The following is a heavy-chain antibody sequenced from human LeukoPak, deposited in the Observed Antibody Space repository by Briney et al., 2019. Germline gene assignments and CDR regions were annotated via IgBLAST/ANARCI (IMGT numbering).Heavy chain of an antibody. CDR1: GYTFTGYY. D-gene: IGHD6-13*01. CDR2: INTNTGNP. Sequence: ASVKVSCKASGYTFTGYYLHWVRQAPGQGLEWMGWINTNTGNPTYAQGFTGRFVFSLDTSVSTAYLQISSLKAEDTAVYYCARRTYSSSWYLGYWGQGTLVTVSS. V-gene: IGHV7-4-1*02. J-gene: IGHJ4*02. CDR3: ARRTYSSSWYLGY.